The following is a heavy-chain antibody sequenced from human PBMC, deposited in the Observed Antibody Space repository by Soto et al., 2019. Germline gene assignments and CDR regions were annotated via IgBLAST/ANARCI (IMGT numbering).Heavy chain of an antibody. J-gene: IGHJ3*02. CDR1: GGSISSGGYY. V-gene: IGHV4-31*03. Sequence: QVQLQESGPGLVKPSQTLSLTCTVSGGSISSGGYYWSWIRQHPGKGLEWIGYIYYSGSTYYKPSLESRVTISVDTSKNQFSLKLSTVTAADTAPYYCARGRPNVAFDIWGLGTMVTVSS. D-gene: IGHD6-6*01. CDR2: IYYSGST. CDR3: ARGRPNVAFDI.